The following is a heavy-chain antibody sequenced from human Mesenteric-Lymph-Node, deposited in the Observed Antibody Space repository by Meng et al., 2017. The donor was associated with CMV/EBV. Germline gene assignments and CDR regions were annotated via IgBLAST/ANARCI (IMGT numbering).Heavy chain of an antibody. J-gene: IGHJ5*02. D-gene: IGHD3-10*01. CDR1: GFNFNAFG. Sequence: GESLKISCAASGFNFNAFGMHWVRQATGKGLEWVSSIGTAGDTYYPGSVKGRFTISRENAKNSLYLQMNSLRAGDTAVYYCARGGGRGSITMDPWGQGTLVTVSS. CDR2: IGTAGDT. CDR3: ARGGGRGSITMDP. V-gene: IGHV3-13*01.